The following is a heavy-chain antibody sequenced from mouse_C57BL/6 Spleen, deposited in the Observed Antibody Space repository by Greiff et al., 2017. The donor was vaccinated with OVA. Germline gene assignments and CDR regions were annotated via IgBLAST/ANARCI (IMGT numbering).Heavy chain of an antibody. CDR2: IYPGDGDT. CDR3: ARVRSYSNYGDAMDY. Sequence: VQLKESGAELVKPGASVKISCKASGYAFSSYWMNWVKQRPGKGLEWIGQIYPGDGDTNYNGKFKGKATLTADKSSSTAYMQLSSLTSEDSAVYFCARVRSYSNYGDAMDYWGQGTSVTVSS. J-gene: IGHJ4*01. D-gene: IGHD2-5*01. CDR1: GYAFSSYW. V-gene: IGHV1-80*01.